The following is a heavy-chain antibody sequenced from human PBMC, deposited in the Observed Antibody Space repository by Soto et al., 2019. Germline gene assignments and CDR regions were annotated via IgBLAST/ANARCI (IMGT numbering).Heavy chain of an antibody. V-gene: IGHV3-30-3*01. CDR2: ISYDATTK. CDR3: ARDPLVGAPDYFDY. D-gene: IGHD1-26*01. Sequence: QVQLVESGGGVVQPGRSLRLSCAASGFTFSNYPLHWVRQAPGKGLEWVAVISYDATTKYYADSVKGRFTISRDNSKNTLYLQMNSLRAEDTAVYYCARDPLVGAPDYFDYWGKGTLVTVSS. CDR1: GFTFSNYP. J-gene: IGHJ4*02.